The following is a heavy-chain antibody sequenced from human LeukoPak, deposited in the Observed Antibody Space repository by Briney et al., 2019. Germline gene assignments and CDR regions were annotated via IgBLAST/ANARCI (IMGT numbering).Heavy chain of an antibody. V-gene: IGHV3-7*01. D-gene: IGHD2/OR15-2a*01. CDR1: GFTFSSYS. Sequence: GGSLRLSCAASGFTFSSYSMSWVRQAPGKGLEWVANIREDGSEKYYVDSVKGRFTISRDNAKNSLYLQMNSLRAEGTAVYYCARDRTRFYAWGQGTLVTVSS. CDR2: IREDGSEK. J-gene: IGHJ5*02. CDR3: ARDRTRFYA.